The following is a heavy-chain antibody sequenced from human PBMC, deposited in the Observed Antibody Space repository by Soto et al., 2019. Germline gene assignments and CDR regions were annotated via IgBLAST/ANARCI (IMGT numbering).Heavy chain of an antibody. CDR2: INADGSRT. CDR3: AIRYTDY. V-gene: IGHV3-7*01. CDR1: GFIFSNYA. D-gene: IGHD1-20*01. J-gene: IGHJ4*02. Sequence: GGSLRLSCAASGFIFSNYAMNWVRQAPGKGLEWVANINADGSRTYYVDSVKGRFTVSRDNAKDSLYLQMNSLRAEDTAVYYCAIRYTDYWGQGTLVTVSS.